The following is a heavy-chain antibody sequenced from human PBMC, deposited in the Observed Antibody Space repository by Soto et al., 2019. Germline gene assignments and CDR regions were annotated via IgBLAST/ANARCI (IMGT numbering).Heavy chain of an antibody. V-gene: IGHV4-59*08. CDR1: CGSISSHC. D-gene: IGHD3-3*01. CDR2: IYYSGST. J-gene: IGHJ6*03. Sequence: PSQPLPLTWTVSCGSISSHCCRRIRQPPGKGLEWIGYIYYSGSTNYNPSLKSRVTISVDTSKNQFSLKLSSVTAADTAVYYCARLTPPNYDFWSGYYTNYYYYYMDVWGKGTTVTVSS. CDR3: ARLTPPNYDFWSGYYTNYYYYYMDV.